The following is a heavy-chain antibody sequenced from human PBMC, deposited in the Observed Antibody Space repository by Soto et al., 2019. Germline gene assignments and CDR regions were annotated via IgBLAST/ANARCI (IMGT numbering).Heavy chain of an antibody. CDR2: IYYSGST. CDR3: ARDRAKRERWLQSTFYYGMDV. Sequence: LSLTCTVSGGSISSGGYYWSWIRQHPGKGLEWIGYIYYSGSTYYNPSLKSRVTISVDTSKNQFSLKLSSVTAADTAVYYCARDRAKRERWLQSTFYYGMDVWGQGTTVTVSS. CDR1: GGSISSGGYY. D-gene: IGHD5-12*01. V-gene: IGHV4-31*03. J-gene: IGHJ6*02.